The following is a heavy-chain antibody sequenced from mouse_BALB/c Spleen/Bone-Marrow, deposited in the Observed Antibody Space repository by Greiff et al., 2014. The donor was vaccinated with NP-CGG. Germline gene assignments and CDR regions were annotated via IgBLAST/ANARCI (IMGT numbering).Heavy chain of an antibody. CDR2: INPGSGST. CDR1: GYAFTNYL. Sequence: QVHVKQSGAELVRPGTSVKVSCKASGYAFTNYLIGWVKRRPGQGLEWIGVINPGSGSTNFNENFKGKATLTADKSSSTAYMQLSSLTSDDSAVYFCARRLTGTSAMDYWGQGTSVTVSS. V-gene: IGHV1-54*01. CDR3: ARRLTGTSAMDY. D-gene: IGHD4-1*01. J-gene: IGHJ4*01.